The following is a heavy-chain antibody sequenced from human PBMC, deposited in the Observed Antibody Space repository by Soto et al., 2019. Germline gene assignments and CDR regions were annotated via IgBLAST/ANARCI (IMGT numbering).Heavy chain of an antibody. Sequence: QVKLVQSGAEVKKPGSSVKVSCKASGGTFSSYTLHWVRQAPGQGLEWMGRIISILGIANYAQKFQGRVTLTADNATSSAYMELSSLRSEGTAVYDCAGAEPPTGGLRGTQSSHYYYYRMDLGGKGDTVTVSS. J-gene: IGHJ6*04. D-gene: IGHD1-26*01. CDR2: IISILGIA. CDR3: AGAEPPTGGLRGTQSSHYYYYRMDL. V-gene: IGHV1-69*02. CDR1: GGTFSSYT.